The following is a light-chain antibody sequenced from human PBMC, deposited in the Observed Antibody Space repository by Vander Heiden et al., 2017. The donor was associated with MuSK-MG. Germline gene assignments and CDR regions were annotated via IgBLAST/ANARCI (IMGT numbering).Light chain of an antibody. V-gene: IGLV2-11*01. J-gene: IGLJ3*02. CDR1: TSDIGGFHH. Sequence: QPALTQPRSVSGSPGQSVTIPCTGATSDIGGFHHVSWFQQHPGIAPKLIIFDVSQRPSGVPARFSGSKSGKTDSLTIAGLQADDEASYSCYSYAGGWVFGGGTKLTVL. CDR3: YSYAGGWV. CDR2: DVS.